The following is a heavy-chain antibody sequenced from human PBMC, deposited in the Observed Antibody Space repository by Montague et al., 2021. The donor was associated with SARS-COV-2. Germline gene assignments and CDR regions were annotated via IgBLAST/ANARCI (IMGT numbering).Heavy chain of an antibody. CDR3: ARSRVVVPTTSNWFDP. D-gene: IGHD2-2*01. CDR1: GGSISSGGYY. Sequence: TLSLTCTVSGGSISSGGYYWSWIRQPRGKGQGWIGNIDYSGTTYYXPSLKSRLTISVDTSKNRFSLKLSSVTAADTAMYYCARSRVVVPTTSNWFDPWGQGTLVTVSS. CDR2: IDYSGTT. J-gene: IGHJ5*02. V-gene: IGHV4-31*03.